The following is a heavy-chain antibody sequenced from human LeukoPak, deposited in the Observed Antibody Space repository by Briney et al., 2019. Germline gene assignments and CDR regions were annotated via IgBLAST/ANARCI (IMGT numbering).Heavy chain of an antibody. D-gene: IGHD2/OR15-2a*01. CDR3: TRSLSARRRYYYYGMDV. CDR2: IRSKAYGGTT. J-gene: IGHJ6*02. CDR1: GFTFSSYA. Sequence: GGSLRLSCAASGFTFSSYAMSWVRQAPGKGLEWVGFIRSKAYGGTTEYAASVNGRFTISRDDSKSIAYLQMNSLKTEDTAVYYCTRSLSARRRYYYYGMDVWGQGTTVTVSS. V-gene: IGHV3-49*04.